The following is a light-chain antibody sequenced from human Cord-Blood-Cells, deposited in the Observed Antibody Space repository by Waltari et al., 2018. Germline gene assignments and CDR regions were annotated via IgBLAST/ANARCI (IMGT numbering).Light chain of an antibody. CDR3: QQYYSTPLT. Sequence: DIVMTQSPDSLALSLGDRPTINCTYSQSVLYSSNNKNYLAWYQQKPGQPPKLLIYWASTRESGVPDRFSGSGSGTDFSLTISSLQAEDVAVYYCQQYYSTPLTFGGGTKVEIK. J-gene: IGKJ4*01. V-gene: IGKV4-1*01. CDR1: QSVLYSSNNKNY. CDR2: WAS.